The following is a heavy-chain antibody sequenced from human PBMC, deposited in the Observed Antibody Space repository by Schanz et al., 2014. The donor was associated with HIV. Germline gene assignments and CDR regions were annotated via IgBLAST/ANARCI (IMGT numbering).Heavy chain of an antibody. V-gene: IGHV4-34*01. CDR1: AGSFSGYH. CDR2: INHSGTT. Sequence: QVQLQQWGAGLLKPSETLSLTCAVYAGSFSGYHWSWIRQPPGKGLEWIGGINHSGTTNYNPSVNSRVTISLDTSKRQFSLRWTSVTAADTAIYYCARDNDPYYFDTSGHYDRLFDYWGQGTPVTVSS. J-gene: IGHJ4*02. D-gene: IGHD3-22*01. CDR3: ARDNDPYYFDTSGHYDRLFDY.